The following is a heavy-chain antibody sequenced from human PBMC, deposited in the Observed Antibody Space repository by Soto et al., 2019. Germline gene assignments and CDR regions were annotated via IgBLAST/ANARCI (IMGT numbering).Heavy chain of an antibody. V-gene: IGHV3-30-3*01. CDR1: GFAFSTFA. D-gene: IGHD3-3*01. J-gene: IGHJ5*02. CDR3: ARDGLPDDFRSGGYWFDP. Sequence: PVGSLRLSCAASGFAFSTFALHWVRQAPGEGLEWVALISHDGRIEKYADSVKGRFTISRDNSKNTLYRQMDSLRLEDTGVYYCARDGLPDDFRSGGYWFDPWGQGTQVTVSS. CDR2: ISHDGRIE.